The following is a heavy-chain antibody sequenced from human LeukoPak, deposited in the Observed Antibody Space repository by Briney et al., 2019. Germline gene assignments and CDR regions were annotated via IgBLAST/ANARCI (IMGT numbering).Heavy chain of an antibody. V-gene: IGHV1-46*01. J-gene: IGHJ5*02. CDR3: ARDRPGIAAAGRPNWFDP. CDR2: INPSGGST. Sequence: ASVKVSCKASGYTFTSYYMHWVRQAPGQGLEWMGIINPSGGSTSYAQKFQGRVTMTRDMPTSTVYMELSSLRSEDTAVYYCARDRPGIAAAGRPNWFDPWGQGTLVTVSS. CDR1: GYTFTSYY. D-gene: IGHD6-13*01.